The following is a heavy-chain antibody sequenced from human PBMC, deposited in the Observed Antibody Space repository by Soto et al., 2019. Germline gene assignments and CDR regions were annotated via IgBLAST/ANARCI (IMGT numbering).Heavy chain of an antibody. CDR2: IYYSGST. J-gene: IGHJ6*02. D-gene: IGHD2-15*01. V-gene: IGHV4-30-4*01. Sequence: SETLSLTCTVSGGSISSGDYYWSWIRQPPGKGLEWIGYIYYSGSTYYNPSLKSRVTISVDTSKNQFSLKLSSVTAADTAVYYGARGVGSGGKPNYYYYGMDVWGQGTTVTVSS. CDR1: GGSISSGDYY. CDR3: ARGVGSGGKPNYYYYGMDV.